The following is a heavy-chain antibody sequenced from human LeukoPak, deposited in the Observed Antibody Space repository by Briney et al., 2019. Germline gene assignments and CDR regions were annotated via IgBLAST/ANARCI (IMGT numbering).Heavy chain of an antibody. Sequence: GGSLRLSCAASGFTFSDYYMSWIRQAPGKGLEWVSYISSSGSTIYYADSVKGRFTISRDNAKNSLYLQMNSLRAEDTAVYYCARQGLRITMVRGGTRAFDIWGQGTMVTVSS. CDR3: ARQGLRITMVRGGTRAFDI. D-gene: IGHD3-10*01. V-gene: IGHV3-11*04. CDR1: GFTFSDYY. J-gene: IGHJ3*02. CDR2: ISSSGSTI.